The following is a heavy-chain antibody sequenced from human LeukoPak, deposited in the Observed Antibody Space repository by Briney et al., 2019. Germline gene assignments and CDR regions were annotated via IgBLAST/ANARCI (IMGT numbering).Heavy chain of an antibody. Sequence: ASVKVSCKASGYTFTSYDINWVRQATGQGLEWMGWMNPNSGNTGYAQKFQGRVTMTRDTSISTAYMELSRLRSDDTAVYYCASSLGGGAYYYYMDVWGKGTTVTVSS. D-gene: IGHD3-16*01. J-gene: IGHJ6*03. CDR1: GYTFTSYD. CDR3: ASSLGGGAYYYYMDV. CDR2: MNPNSGNT. V-gene: IGHV1-8*01.